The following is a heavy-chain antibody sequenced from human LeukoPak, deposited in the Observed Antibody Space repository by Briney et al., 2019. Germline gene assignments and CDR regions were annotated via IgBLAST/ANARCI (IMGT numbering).Heavy chain of an antibody. CDR3: ARAPPGLNWFDP. Sequence: GGSLRLSCEASGFTFSTYWMSWVRQAPGKGLEWVANIKQDGSEKYYVDSVKGRFTISRDNAKNSLYLQMNSLRAEDTAIYYCARAPPGLNWFDPWGQGTLVTVSS. CDR2: IKQDGSEK. CDR1: GFTFSTYW. V-gene: IGHV3-7*03. J-gene: IGHJ5*02.